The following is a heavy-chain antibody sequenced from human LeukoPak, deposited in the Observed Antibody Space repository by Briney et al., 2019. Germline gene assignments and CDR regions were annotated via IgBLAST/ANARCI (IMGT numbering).Heavy chain of an antibody. CDR2: IYYSGST. Sequence: SETLSLTCTVSGGSISSSYYYWGWIRQPPGKGLEWIGSIYYSGSTYYNPSLKSRVTISVDTSKNQFSLKLRSVTAEDTAVYYWARLFGTGGQGTRVTGS. V-gene: IGHV4-39*01. CDR3: ARLFGT. J-gene: IGHJ4*02. D-gene: IGHD3/OR15-3a*01. CDR1: GGSISSSYYY.